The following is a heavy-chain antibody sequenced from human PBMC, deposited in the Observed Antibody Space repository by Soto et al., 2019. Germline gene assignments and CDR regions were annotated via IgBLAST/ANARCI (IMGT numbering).Heavy chain of an antibody. D-gene: IGHD3-10*01. CDR2: IYSTGST. CDR1: GFTVSSNY. Sequence: EVQLVESGGGLVQPGGSLRLSCAASGFTVSSNYMSWVRQAPGKGLEWVSVIYSTGSTYYADSVKGRFTISRHNSKNTLYLQMNSLRAEDTAVYYCARAFYGSGSYYNFGGQGTLVTVSS. J-gene: IGHJ4*02. V-gene: IGHV3-53*04. CDR3: ARAFYGSGSYYNF.